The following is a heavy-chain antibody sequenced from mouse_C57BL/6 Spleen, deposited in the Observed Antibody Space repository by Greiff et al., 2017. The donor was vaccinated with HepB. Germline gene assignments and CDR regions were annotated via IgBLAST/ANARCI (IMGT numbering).Heavy chain of an antibody. CDR2: ISSGSSTI. CDR3: ARWKSGNYGDFDV. J-gene: IGHJ1*03. V-gene: IGHV5-17*01. D-gene: IGHD2-1*01. CDR1: GFTFSDYG. Sequence: VQLKESGGGLVKPGGSLKLSCAASGFTFSDYGMHWVRQAPEKGLEWVAYISSGSSTIYYADTVKGRFTISRDNAKNTLFLQMTRLRSEDTAVYYCARWKSGNYGDFDVWGTGTTVTVSS.